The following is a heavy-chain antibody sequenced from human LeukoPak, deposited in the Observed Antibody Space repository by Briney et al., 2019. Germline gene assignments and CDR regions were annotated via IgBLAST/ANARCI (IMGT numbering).Heavy chain of an antibody. D-gene: IGHD5-18*01. J-gene: IGHJ4*02. CDR3: ARGVGYSYGSDY. CDR1: GGSFSGYY. Sequence: SETLSLTCAVDGGSFSGYYWSWIRQPPGKGLEWIGEINHSGSTNYNPSLKSRVTISVDTSKNQFSLKLSSVTAADTAVYYCARGVGYSYGSDYWGQGTLVTVSS. V-gene: IGHV4-34*01. CDR2: INHSGST.